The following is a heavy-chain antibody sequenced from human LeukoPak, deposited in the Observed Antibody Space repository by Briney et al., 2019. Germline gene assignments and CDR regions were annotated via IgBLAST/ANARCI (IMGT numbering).Heavy chain of an antibody. D-gene: IGHD5-18*01. Sequence: GGSLRLSCAASGFTFSSYGMSWVRQAPGKGLEWVSAISGSGGSTYYADSVKGRFTISRDNAKNSLYLQMNSLRAEDTALYYCAKRGYSYGEDYYYYMDVWGKGTTVTVSS. CDR2: ISGSGGST. V-gene: IGHV3-23*01. CDR1: GFTFSSYG. J-gene: IGHJ6*03. CDR3: AKRGYSYGEDYYYYMDV.